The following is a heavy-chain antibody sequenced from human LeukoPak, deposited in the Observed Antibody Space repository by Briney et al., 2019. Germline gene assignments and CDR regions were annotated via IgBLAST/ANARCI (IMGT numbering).Heavy chain of an antibody. Sequence: PSETLSLTCAVYGGSFSGYYWSWIRQPPGKGLEWIGEINHSGSTNYNPSLKSRVTISVDTSKNQFSLKLSSVTAADAAVYYCARATVPYSRFRFDYWGQGTLVTVSS. CDR1: GGSFSGYY. CDR2: INHSGST. V-gene: IGHV4-34*01. CDR3: ARATVPYSRFRFDY. D-gene: IGHD1-26*01. J-gene: IGHJ4*02.